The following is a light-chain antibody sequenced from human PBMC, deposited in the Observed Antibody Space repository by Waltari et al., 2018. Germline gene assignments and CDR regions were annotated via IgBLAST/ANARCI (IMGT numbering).Light chain of an antibody. CDR2: AVS. Sequence: DIQMTQSPSSLSASVGARVTITCRASQSISNHLNWYQQKPGQAPKLLIYAVSSLQSGVPSRFSCSGSGTDFPLTIASLQPEDLATYYCQQTYSSLSFGGGTKVEIK. V-gene: IGKV1-39*01. CDR1: QSISNH. J-gene: IGKJ4*01. CDR3: QQTYSSLS.